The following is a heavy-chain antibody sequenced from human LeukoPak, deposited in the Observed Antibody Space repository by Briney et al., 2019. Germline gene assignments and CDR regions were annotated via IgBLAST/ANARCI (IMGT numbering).Heavy chain of an antibody. CDR3: ARSMVRGVTYFDY. CDR1: GVTFSIDW. CDR2: IKQDGSEK. Sequence: GGSLRLSCAASGVTFSIDWMSWVRQAPGKGLEWVANIKQDGSEKYYVDSVKGRFTISRDNAKNSLYLQLNSLGAEDTAVYYCARSMVRGVTYFDYWGQGTLVTVSS. D-gene: IGHD3-10*01. V-gene: IGHV3-7*01. J-gene: IGHJ4*02.